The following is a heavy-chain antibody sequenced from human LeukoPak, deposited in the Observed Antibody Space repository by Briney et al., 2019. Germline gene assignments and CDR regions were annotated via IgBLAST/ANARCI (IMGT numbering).Heavy chain of an antibody. CDR3: ATYYPAAKYYDSSGFGAFDI. CDR1: GFTFSSYA. J-gene: IGHJ3*02. V-gene: IGHV3-23*01. Sequence: GGSLRLSCAASGFTFSSYAMSWVRQAPGKGLEWVSAISGSGGSTYYADSVKGRFTISRDNSKNTLYLQMNSLRAEDTAVYYCATYYPAAKYYDSSGFGAFDIWGQGTMVTVSS. CDR2: ISGSGGST. D-gene: IGHD3-22*01.